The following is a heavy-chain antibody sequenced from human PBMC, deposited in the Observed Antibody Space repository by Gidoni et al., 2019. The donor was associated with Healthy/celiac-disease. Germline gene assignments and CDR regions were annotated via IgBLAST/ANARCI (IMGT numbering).Heavy chain of an antibody. V-gene: IGHV3-30*18. D-gene: IGHD3-9*01. CDR2: ISYDGSNK. J-gene: IGHJ5*02. Sequence: ESGGGVVQPGRSLRLSCAASGFTFSSYGMHWVRQAPGKGLEWVAVISYDGSNKYYADSVKGRFTISRDNSKNTLYLQMNSLRAEDTAVYYCAKDQVWGIFSALDPWGQGTLVTVSS. CDR1: GFTFSSYG. CDR3: AKDQVWGIFSALDP.